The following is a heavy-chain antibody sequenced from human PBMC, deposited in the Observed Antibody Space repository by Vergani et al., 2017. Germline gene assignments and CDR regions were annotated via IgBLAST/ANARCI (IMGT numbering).Heavy chain of an antibody. Sequence: QVQLVQSGAEVKKPGSSVKVSCKASGGTFSSYAISWVRPAPGQGLEWMGGIIPIFGTANYAQKFQGRVTITADESTSTAYMELSSLRSEDTAVYYCATYYDSSGYLKDFQHWGQGTLVTVSS. CDR1: GGTFSSYA. CDR3: ATYYDSSGYLKDFQH. V-gene: IGHV1-69*01. J-gene: IGHJ1*01. CDR2: IIPIFGTA. D-gene: IGHD3-22*01.